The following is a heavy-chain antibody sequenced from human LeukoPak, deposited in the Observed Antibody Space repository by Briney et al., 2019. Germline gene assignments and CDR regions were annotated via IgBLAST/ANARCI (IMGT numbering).Heavy chain of an antibody. CDR1: GFTFSNYW. Sequence: GGSLRLSCAVSGFTFSNYWMHWVRQVAGKGLVWVSRINTDGSTTNYADSVKGRFTISRDNAKNTLYLQMNSLRAEDTAVYYCTRVGYSATTSCRTAFDIWGQGTMVTVSS. J-gene: IGHJ3*02. V-gene: IGHV3-74*01. CDR3: TRVGYSATTSCRTAFDI. CDR2: INTDGSTT. D-gene: IGHD2-2*01.